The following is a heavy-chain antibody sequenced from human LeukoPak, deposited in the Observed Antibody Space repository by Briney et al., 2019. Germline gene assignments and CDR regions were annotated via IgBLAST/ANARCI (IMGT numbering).Heavy chain of an antibody. D-gene: IGHD3-9*01. CDR3: ARERYDILTGYYQRHDAFDI. J-gene: IGHJ3*02. Sequence: GGSLRLSCAASGFTFSSYSMNWVRQAPGKGLEWVSSISSSSSYIYYADSVKGRFTISRDNAKNSLYLQMNSLRAEDTAVYYCARERYDILTGYYQRHDAFDIWGQGTMVTVSS. CDR2: ISSSSSYI. V-gene: IGHV3-21*01. CDR1: GFTFSSYS.